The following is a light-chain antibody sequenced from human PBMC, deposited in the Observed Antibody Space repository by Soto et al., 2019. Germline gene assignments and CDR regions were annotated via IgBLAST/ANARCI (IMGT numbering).Light chain of an antibody. J-gene: IGLJ1*01. CDR1: SSNIGAGYD. CDR3: QSYDSSWGV. Sequence: QSVLTQPPSVSGAPGQRVTISCTGSSSNIGAGYDVHWYQQLPGTAPKLLIYGNSNRPSGVPDRFSGSKSGTSASLAITGHQAEDEADYYCQSYDSSWGVFGTGTKLTVL. CDR2: GNS. V-gene: IGLV1-40*01.